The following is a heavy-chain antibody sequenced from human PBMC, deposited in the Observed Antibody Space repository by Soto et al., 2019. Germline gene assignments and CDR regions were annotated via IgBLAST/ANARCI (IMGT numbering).Heavy chain of an antibody. CDR3: AVPGRGDFDY. D-gene: IGHD5-12*01. J-gene: IGHJ4*02. V-gene: IGHV4-4*02. CDR1: GASIGTNNW. CDR2: VYHSGTT. Sequence: SETLSLTCAVSGASIGTNNWWSWVRQPPGKGLEWIGEVYHSGTTNCNPSLKSRVTISIDKSKNQFSLTLTSMTAADTALYYCAVPGRGDFDYWSQGTLVTSPQ.